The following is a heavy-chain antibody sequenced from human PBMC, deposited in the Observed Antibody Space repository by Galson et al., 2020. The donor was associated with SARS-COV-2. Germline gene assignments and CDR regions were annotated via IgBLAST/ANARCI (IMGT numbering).Heavy chain of an antibody. Sequence: GGYLRLSCAASGFTLSNYWIHWVRQTPEKGLVWVSRIHYDGTSTSYADSVKGRFTISRDNAKNTVYLQMNSLRVEDTAVYYCAIFVDRWLALDHWGQGTLVTVSS. D-gene: IGHD6-19*01. CDR3: AIFVDRWLALDH. J-gene: IGHJ4*02. CDR1: GFTLSNYW. V-gene: IGHV3-74*01. CDR2: IHYDGTST.